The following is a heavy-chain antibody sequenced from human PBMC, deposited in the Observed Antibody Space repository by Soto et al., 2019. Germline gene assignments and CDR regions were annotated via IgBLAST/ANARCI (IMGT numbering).Heavy chain of an antibody. Sequence: GGSLRLSCAASGFTFSNALMNWVCQAPGKGLEWVGRIKSKTDGGTTDYAAPVKGRFTISRDDSKSTLYLQMNSLKTEDTAVYYCTTYRYSYGSFYSGQGTLVTVSS. J-gene: IGHJ4*02. CDR2: IKSKTDGGTT. CDR1: GFTFSNAL. D-gene: IGHD5-18*01. CDR3: TTYRYSYGSFY. V-gene: IGHV3-15*07.